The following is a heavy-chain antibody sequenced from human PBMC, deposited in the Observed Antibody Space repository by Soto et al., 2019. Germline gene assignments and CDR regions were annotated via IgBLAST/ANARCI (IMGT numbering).Heavy chain of an antibody. CDR3: AADRDSKYVGSSGCGY. CDR1: GYTFADHY. CDR2: VDPKDDDA. D-gene: IGHD6-6*01. V-gene: IGHV1-69-2*01. J-gene: IGHJ4*02. Sequence: EVQLVQSGPELKKPGATVKISCKVSGYTFADHYMHWVKQAPGKGLEWVGLVDPKDDDAIFAEKFQGRVILNADKSTNTASMELHSLRAEDSAVYYCAADRDSKYVGSSGCGYWGQGTLVTVSS.